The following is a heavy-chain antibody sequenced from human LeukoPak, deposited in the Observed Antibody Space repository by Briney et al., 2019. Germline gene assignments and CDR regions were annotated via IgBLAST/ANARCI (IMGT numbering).Heavy chain of an antibody. V-gene: IGHV3-30*02. Sequence: GGSLRLSCAASGFIFSSYGMHWVRQAPGKGLEWVAAIRYDGSNEYYADSVKGRFTISRDNARNSLYLQMNSLRAEDTAVYYCAKMGKTENHYGSGRFSYYYYMDVWGKGTTVTISS. D-gene: IGHD3-10*01. CDR3: AKMGKTENHYGSGRFSYYYYMDV. CDR1: GFIFSSYG. J-gene: IGHJ6*03. CDR2: IRYDGSNE.